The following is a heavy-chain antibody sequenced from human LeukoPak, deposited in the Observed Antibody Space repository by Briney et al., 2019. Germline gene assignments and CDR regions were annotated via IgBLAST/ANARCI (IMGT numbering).Heavy chain of an antibody. J-gene: IGHJ5*02. Sequence: PGGSLRLSCAASGFTFSSYWMDWVRQAPGKGPVWVSRVDVHGQGTAYADSVKGRFTISRDNAKNTLSLQMNSLSAEDTAVYYCARSNYDSTTFYYHLDLWGQGTLVTVSS. V-gene: IGHV3-74*01. CDR1: GFTFSSYW. CDR2: VDVHGQGT. D-gene: IGHD2/OR15-2a*01. CDR3: ARSNYDSTTFYYHLDL.